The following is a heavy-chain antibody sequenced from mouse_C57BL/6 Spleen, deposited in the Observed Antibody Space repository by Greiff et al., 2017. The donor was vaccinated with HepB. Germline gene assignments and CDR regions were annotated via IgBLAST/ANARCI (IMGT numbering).Heavy chain of an antibody. CDR3: ARHNYGSRIPAMDY. V-gene: IGHV5-12*01. CDR2: ISNGGGST. Sequence: EVMLVESGGGLVQPGGSLKLSCAASGFTFSDYYMYWVRQTPEKRLEWVAYISNGGGSTYYPDTVKGRFTLSRDNAKNTLYLQMSRLKSEDTAMYYCARHNYGSRIPAMDYWGQGTSVTVSS. CDR1: GFTFSDYY. D-gene: IGHD1-1*01. J-gene: IGHJ4*01.